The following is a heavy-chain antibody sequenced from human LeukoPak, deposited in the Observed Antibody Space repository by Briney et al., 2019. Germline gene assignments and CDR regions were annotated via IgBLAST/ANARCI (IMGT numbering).Heavy chain of an antibody. CDR2: IGSAGYT. D-gene: IGHD1-14*01. V-gene: IGHV3-13*01. Sequence: GGSLRLSCEVSGFTFDNNDMHWIRQTTGKGLEWVSAIGSAGYTYYADSVRGRFTITRDNAKQSLYLQMNSLRVEDTAVYHCVRQPDSARYGFDYWGRGTQVTVSS. CDR1: GFTFDNND. CDR3: VRQPDSARYGFDY. J-gene: IGHJ4*02.